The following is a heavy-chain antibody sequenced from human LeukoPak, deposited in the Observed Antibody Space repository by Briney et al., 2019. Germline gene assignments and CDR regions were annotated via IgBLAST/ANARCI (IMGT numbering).Heavy chain of an antibody. CDR2: ISSRGTII. CDR1: GFTFSDYY. J-gene: IGHJ5*02. V-gene: IGHV3-11*04. Sequence: VGSLRLSCAASGFTFSDYYMSWIRQAPGKGLEWVSYISSRGTIIYYKDSVKGRFTISRDNAKNSLYLQINSLRAEDTAVYYCARDLSSETGWHRGYWFDPWGQGTLVIVSS. D-gene: IGHD6-19*01. CDR3: ARDLSSETGWHRGYWFDP.